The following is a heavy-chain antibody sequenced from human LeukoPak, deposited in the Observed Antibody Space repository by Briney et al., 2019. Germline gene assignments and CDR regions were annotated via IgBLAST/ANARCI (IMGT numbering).Heavy chain of an antibody. J-gene: IGHJ3*02. V-gene: IGHV4-59*01. D-gene: IGHD6-13*01. CDR2: IYYSGST. Sequence: PSETLSLTCTVSSVSICTYYWSWIRQPPGKGREWWGYIYYSGSTNYNPSLKSRVTISVDTSKNQFSLKLSSVTAADTAVYYCAIDRTAAGKACDIWGQGTMVTVSS. CDR1: SVSICTYY. CDR3: AIDRTAAGKACDI.